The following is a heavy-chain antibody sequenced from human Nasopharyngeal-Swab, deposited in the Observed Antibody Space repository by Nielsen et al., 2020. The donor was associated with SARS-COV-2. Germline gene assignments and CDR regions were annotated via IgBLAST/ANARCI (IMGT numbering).Heavy chain of an antibody. Sequence: GGSLRLSCAASGFTFSSYCMHWVRQAPGKGLVWVSRINSGGSSTYYADSVKGQFTISRDNTKNTLYLQMISLRAENTTVYYCARDLRFFNPSNYYYNGMDVWGQGTTVTVSS. CDR3: ARDLRFFNPSNYYYNGMDV. CDR2: INSGGSST. J-gene: IGHJ6*02. CDR1: GFTFSSYC. V-gene: IGHV3-74*01. D-gene: IGHD3-3*01.